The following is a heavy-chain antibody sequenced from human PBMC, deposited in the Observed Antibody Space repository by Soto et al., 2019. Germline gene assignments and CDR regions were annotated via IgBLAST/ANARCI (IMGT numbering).Heavy chain of an antibody. J-gene: IGHJ6*03. CDR3: ARIPPYCGGDCYTQSYYYYYYMHV. V-gene: IGHV3-53*04. D-gene: IGHD2-21*01. Sequence: EVQLVESGGGLVQPGGSLRLSCAASGFTVSSNYMSWVRQAPGKGLEWDSVIYSGGSTYYADSVKGRFTISRHNSKNTLYLQINSLRAEDTAVYYCARIPPYCGGDCYTQSYYYYYYMHVWGKGTTVIVSS. CDR1: GFTVSSNY. CDR2: IYSGGST.